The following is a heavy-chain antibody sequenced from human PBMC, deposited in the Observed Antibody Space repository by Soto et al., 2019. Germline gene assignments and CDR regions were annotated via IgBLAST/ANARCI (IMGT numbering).Heavy chain of an antibody. D-gene: IGHD3-22*01. CDR3: AKEMGDYYDSSGSWFDP. V-gene: IGHV3-23*01. CDR1: GLTFSSYV. Sequence: GALRLSCAASGLTFSSYVMSWVRQAPGKGLEWVSAISGSGGNTYYADSVKGRFTISRDNSKNTLFLQMNSLRAEDTALYFCAKEMGDYYDSSGSWFDPWGQGTLVTVSS. CDR2: ISGSGGNT. J-gene: IGHJ5*02.